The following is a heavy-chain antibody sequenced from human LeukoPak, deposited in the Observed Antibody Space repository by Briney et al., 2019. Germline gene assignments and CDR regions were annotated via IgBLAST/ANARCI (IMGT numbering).Heavy chain of an antibody. Sequence: SQTLSLTCAISGDSVSSNSAAWNWIRQSPSRGLEWLGRTYYRSKWYNDYAVSVKSRITINPDTSKNQFSLQLNSVTPEDTAVYYCARTMYYYDSSGYYEYYYYYYMDVWGKGTTVTISS. CDR2: TYYRSKWYN. J-gene: IGHJ6*03. CDR3: ARTMYYYDSSGYYEYYYYYYMDV. CDR1: GDSVSSNSAA. D-gene: IGHD3-22*01. V-gene: IGHV6-1*01.